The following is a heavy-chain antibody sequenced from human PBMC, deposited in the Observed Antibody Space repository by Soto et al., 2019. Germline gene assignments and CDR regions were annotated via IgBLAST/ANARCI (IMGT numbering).Heavy chain of an antibody. CDR2: ISGSGGST. Sequence: GGSLRLSCAASGFTFSSYAMSWVRQAPGKGLEWVSAISGSGGSTYYADSVKGRFTISRDNSKNTLYLQMNSLRAEDTAVYYCAKSSLDFGFDYGSGSYPRLCMDVWGQGTTVTVSS. CDR1: GFTFSSYA. D-gene: IGHD3-10*01. CDR3: AKSSLDFGFDYGSGSYPRLCMDV. J-gene: IGHJ6*02. V-gene: IGHV3-23*01.